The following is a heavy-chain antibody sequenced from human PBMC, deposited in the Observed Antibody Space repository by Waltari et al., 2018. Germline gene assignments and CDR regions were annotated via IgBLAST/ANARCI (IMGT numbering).Heavy chain of an antibody. CDR1: GYTFTDSL. Sequence: QVQLVQSGAEAKKSGASVKVYCKASGYTFTDSLKHWVRQAPGQGLEWMGRINPNSGDTSYAQRFQGRVTMTGDTSITTAYMELTGLRSDDTAIYYCARSGGGTTTFGVAEWGQGSLVTVSS. D-gene: IGHD3-3*01. J-gene: IGHJ4*02. CDR3: ARSGGGTTTFGVAE. CDR2: INPNSGDT. V-gene: IGHV1-2*06.